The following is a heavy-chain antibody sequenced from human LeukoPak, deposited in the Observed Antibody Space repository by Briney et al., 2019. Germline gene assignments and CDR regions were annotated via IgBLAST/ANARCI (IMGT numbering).Heavy chain of an antibody. D-gene: IGHD3-3*01. CDR2: IYYSGST. J-gene: IGHJ5*02. V-gene: IGHV4-39*01. Sequence: PSETLSLTCTVSGVSISTTSYYWGWIRQPPGKGLEWIGNIYYSGSTNYNPSLKSRVTISIDPSNNQFSLKLNSVTAADTAVYFCASPTIFGVVPAGPWGQGASVIVSS. CDR1: GVSISTTSYY. CDR3: ASPTIFGVVPAGP.